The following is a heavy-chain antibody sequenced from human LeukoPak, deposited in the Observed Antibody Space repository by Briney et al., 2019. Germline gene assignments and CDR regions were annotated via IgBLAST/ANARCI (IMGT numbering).Heavy chain of an antibody. CDR2: IYYSGTT. D-gene: IGHD2-2*01. CDR1: GGSISSSIYY. J-gene: IGHJ3*02. V-gene: IGHV4-39*07. CDR3: ARDIVVVPAALDAFDI. Sequence: SETLSLTCTVSGGSISSSIYYWGWIRQPPGKGLEWIGSIYYSGTTYYNMSLKSRVTISVDTSKNQFSLKLSSVTAADTAVYYCARDIVVVPAALDAFDIWGQGTMVTVSS.